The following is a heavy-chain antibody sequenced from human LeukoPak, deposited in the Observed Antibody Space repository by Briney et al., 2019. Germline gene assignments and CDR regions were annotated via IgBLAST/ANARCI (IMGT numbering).Heavy chain of an antibody. D-gene: IGHD2-8*02. V-gene: IGHV4-34*01. Sequence: GSLTLSCAASGFTFSSYAMSWVRQAPRTRLEWMGEIYHSGSTNYNPSLKRRVTISVDTSKNHFSLKLSSVSAADTALYYCARALTRGYCTGGVCYRSPGCYDYWGQGTLVTVSS. CDR3: ARALTRGYCTGGVCYRSPGCYDY. CDR1: GFTFSSYA. CDR2: IYHSGST. J-gene: IGHJ4*02.